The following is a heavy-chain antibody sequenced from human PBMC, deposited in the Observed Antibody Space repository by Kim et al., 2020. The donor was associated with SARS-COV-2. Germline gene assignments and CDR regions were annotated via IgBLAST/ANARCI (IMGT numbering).Heavy chain of an antibody. CDR1: GGSFSGYY. CDR3: ATGAVAGTDATFDY. J-gene: IGHJ4*02. D-gene: IGHD6-19*01. V-gene: IGHV4-34*01. Sequence: SETLSLTCAVYGGSFSGYYWSWIRQPPGKGLEWIGEINHSGSTNYNPSLKSRVTISVDTSKNQFSLKLSSVTAADTAVYYCATGAVAGTDATFDYWGQGTLVTVSS. CDR2: INHSGST.